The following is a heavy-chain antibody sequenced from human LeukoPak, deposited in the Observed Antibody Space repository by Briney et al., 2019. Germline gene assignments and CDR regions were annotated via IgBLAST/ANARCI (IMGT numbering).Heavy chain of an antibody. CDR2: ISGSGGST. J-gene: IGHJ4*02. CDR1: GFTFSSYA. D-gene: IGHD3-9*01. CDR3: AKAHKLRYFDWLFRAPFDY. V-gene: IGHV3-23*01. Sequence: GGSLRLPCAASGFTFSSYAMSWVRQAPGKGLEWVSAISGSGGSTYYADSVKGRFTISRDNSKNTLYLQMNSLRAEDTAVYYCAKAHKLRYFDWLFRAPFDYWGQGTLVTVSS.